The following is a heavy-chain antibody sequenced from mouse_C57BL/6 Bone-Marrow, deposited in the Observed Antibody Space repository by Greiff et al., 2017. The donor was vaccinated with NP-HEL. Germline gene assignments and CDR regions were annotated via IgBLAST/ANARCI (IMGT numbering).Heavy chain of an antibody. D-gene: IGHD2-10*01. CDR1: GYTFTSYW. J-gene: IGHJ2*01. Sequence: QVQLQQPGAELVKPGASVKVSCKASGYTFTSYWMHWVKQRPGQGLEWIGRIHPSDSDTNYNQKFKGKATLTVDQSSSTAYMQLSSLTSEDSAVYYFAIEKSYYGNLYYFDYWGQGTTLTVSS. V-gene: IGHV1-74*01. CDR3: AIEKSYYGNLYYFDY. CDR2: IHPSDSDT.